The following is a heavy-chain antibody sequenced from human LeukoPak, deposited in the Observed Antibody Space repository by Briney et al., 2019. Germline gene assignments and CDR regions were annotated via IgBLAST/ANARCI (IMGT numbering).Heavy chain of an antibody. V-gene: IGHV4-31*03. D-gene: IGHD6-13*01. Sequence: PSETLSLTCTVSGGSISSGGYYWSWIRQHPGKGLEWIGYIYYSGSTYYNPSLKSRVTISVDTSKNQFSLKLSSVTAADTAVYYCARDVWSQLAGKSSSWEKIDYWGQGTLVTASS. J-gene: IGHJ4*02. CDR1: GGSISSGGYY. CDR3: ARDVWSQLAGKSSSWEKIDY. CDR2: IYYSGST.